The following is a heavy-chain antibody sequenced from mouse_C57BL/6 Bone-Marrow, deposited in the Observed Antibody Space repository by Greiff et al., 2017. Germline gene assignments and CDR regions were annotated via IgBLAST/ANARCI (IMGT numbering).Heavy chain of an antibody. CDR2: ISSGGSYT. CDR1: GFTFSSYG. Sequence: EVKLQESGGDLVKPGGSLKLSCAASGFTFSSYGMSWVRQTPDKRLEWVATISSGGSYTYYPDSVKGRFTISRDNAKNTLYLQMSSLKSEDTAMYYGARRGLITTVVAPPYFDYWGQGTTLTVSS. V-gene: IGHV5-6*02. J-gene: IGHJ2*01. D-gene: IGHD1-1*01. CDR3: ARRGLITTVVAPPYFDY.